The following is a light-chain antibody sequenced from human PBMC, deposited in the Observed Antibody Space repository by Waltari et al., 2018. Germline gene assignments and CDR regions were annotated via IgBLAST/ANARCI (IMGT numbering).Light chain of an antibody. J-gene: IGKJ5*01. Sequence: ETVMTQSPATLSVYPGERATLSCRASQRIKNNLAWYQQKGGQAPRLLLFDASPRATGISARFSGSGYGTELTLTISSLQSEDFAVYYCQQYDNWPLTFGQGTRLDIK. V-gene: IGKV3-15*01. CDR3: QQYDNWPLT. CDR1: QRIKNN. CDR2: DAS.